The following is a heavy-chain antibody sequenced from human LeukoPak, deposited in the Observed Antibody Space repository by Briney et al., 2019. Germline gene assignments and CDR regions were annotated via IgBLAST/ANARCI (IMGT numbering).Heavy chain of an antibody. J-gene: IGHJ4*02. CDR3: AKNRRVTSRVWDY. Sequence: SETLSLTCTVSGGSISSYYWSWIRQPPGKGLEWIGYIYYSGHTNYNPSLKSRVTISVDTSKNQFSLKMRSVTAADTAAYYCAKNRRVTSRVWDYWGQGTLVTVSS. D-gene: IGHD3-16*01. V-gene: IGHV4-59*01. CDR1: GGSISSYY. CDR2: IYYSGHT.